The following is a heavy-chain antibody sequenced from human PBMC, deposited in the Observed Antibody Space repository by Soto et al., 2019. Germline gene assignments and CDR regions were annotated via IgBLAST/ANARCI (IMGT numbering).Heavy chain of an antibody. D-gene: IGHD2-2*01. J-gene: IGHJ4*02. CDR1: GGSISSGGYY. V-gene: IGHV4-31*03. CDR3: ARETCSSTSCPHDY. Sequence: SETLSLTRPVSGGSISSGGYYWSWIPQHPGKGLEWIGYIYYSGSTYYNPSLKSRVTISVDTSKNQFSLKLSSVTAADTAVYYCARETCSSTSCPHDYWGQGTLVTVSS. CDR2: IYYSGST.